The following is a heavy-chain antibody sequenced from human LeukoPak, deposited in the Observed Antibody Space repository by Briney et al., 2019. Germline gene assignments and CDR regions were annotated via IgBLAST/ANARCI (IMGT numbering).Heavy chain of an antibody. V-gene: IGHV4-39*07. Sequence: SETLSLTCTVSGGSISSSSYYWGWIRQPPGKGLEWIGSIYYSGSTYYNPSLKSRVTISVDTSKNQFSLKLSSVTAADTAVYYCARETGLKGVDYWGQGTLVTVSS. CDR2: IYYSGST. D-gene: IGHD1-1*01. CDR3: ARETGLKGVDY. J-gene: IGHJ4*02. CDR1: GGSISSSSYY.